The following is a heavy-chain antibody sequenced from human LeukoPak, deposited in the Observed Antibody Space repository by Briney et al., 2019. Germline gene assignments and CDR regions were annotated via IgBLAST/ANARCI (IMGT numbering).Heavy chain of an antibody. CDR2: IYHSGST. CDR3: ARANGGGSYAYFDY. Sequence: SETLSLTCAVSGGSISSGGYSWSWIRQPPGKGLEWIGYIYHSGSTYYNPSLKSRVTISVDRSKNQFSLKLSSVTAADTAVYYCARANGGGSYAYFDYRGQGTLVTVSS. V-gene: IGHV4-30-2*01. J-gene: IGHJ4*02. CDR1: GGSISSGGYS. D-gene: IGHD1-26*01.